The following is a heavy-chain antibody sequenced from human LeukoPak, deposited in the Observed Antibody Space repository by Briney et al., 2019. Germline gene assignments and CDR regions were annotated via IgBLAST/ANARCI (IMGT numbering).Heavy chain of an antibody. J-gene: IGHJ4*02. Sequence: ASVKVSCKASGYTFTGYYMHWVRQAPGQGLEWMGWINPNSGGTNYAQKFQGRVTMTRDTSISTAYMELSRLRSDDTAVYYCARARYYGSSGYYGPTDYWGQGTLVTVSS. V-gene: IGHV1-2*02. CDR3: ARARYYGSSGYYGPTDY. CDR1: GYTFTGYY. D-gene: IGHD3-22*01. CDR2: INPNSGGT.